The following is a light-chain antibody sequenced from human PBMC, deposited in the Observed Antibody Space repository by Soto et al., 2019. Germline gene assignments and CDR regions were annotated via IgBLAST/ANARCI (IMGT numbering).Light chain of an antibody. CDR3: GSWDSSLSAYV. V-gene: IGLV1-51*01. CDR1: SSNIGGNS. CDR2: DDD. J-gene: IGLJ1*01. Sequence: VLTQPPSVTAAPGQKATISCYGSSSNIGGNSVSWYQQFPGTAPKLLIYDDDKRPSGIPDRFSGSKSGTSATLGITGFQTGDEADYYCGSWDSSLSAYVFATGTKVTVL.